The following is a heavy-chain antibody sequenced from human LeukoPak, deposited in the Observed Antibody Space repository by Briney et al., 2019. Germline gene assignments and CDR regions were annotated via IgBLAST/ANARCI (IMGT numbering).Heavy chain of an antibody. J-gene: IGHJ4*02. V-gene: IGHV4-39*01. CDR2: IYYSGST. CDR3: ARQTGRLRNPAFDY. Sequence: SETLSLTCTVPGGSISSSIYYWGWIRQPPGKGLEWIGSIYYSGSTYYNPSLKSRVTISVDTSKNQFSLKLSSVTAADTAVYYYARQTGRLRNPAFDYWGQGTLVTVSS. D-gene: IGHD5-12*01. CDR1: GGSISSSIYY.